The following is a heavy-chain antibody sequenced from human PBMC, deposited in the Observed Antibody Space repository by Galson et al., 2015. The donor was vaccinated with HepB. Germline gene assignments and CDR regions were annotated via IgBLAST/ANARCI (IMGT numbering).Heavy chain of an antibody. CDR3: AKEGDKAWSGSYYN. J-gene: IGHJ4*02. CDR2: ISGSGGST. CDR1: GFTFSSHA. D-gene: IGHD3-10*02. V-gene: IGHV3-23*01. Sequence: SLRLSCAASGFTFSSHAMSWVRQAPGKGLEWVSGISGSGGSTYYADSVKGRFTISRDNSNNTLYLQMNSLRAEDTAVYYCAKEGDKAWSGSYYNWGQGTLVTVSS.